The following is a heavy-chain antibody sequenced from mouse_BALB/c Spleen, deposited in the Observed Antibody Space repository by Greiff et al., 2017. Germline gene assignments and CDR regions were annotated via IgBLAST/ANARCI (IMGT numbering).Heavy chain of an antibody. CDR3: ARDFLRGAMDY. CDR1: GYAFTNYL. J-gene: IGHJ4*01. Sequence: VQLVESGAELVRPGTSVKVSCKASGYAFTNYLIEWVKQRPGQGLEWSGVINPGSGGTNYNEKFKGKATLTADKSSSTAYMQLSSLTSDDSAVYFCARDFLRGAMDYWGQGTSVTVSS. CDR2: INPGSGGT. V-gene: IGHV1-54*03.